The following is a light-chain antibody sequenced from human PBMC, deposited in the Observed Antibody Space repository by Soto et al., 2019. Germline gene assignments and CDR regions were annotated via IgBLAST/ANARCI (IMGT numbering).Light chain of an antibody. CDR1: SSDVGGYNY. CDR2: DVS. CDR3: SSYAGRYAWV. V-gene: IGLV2-11*01. Sequence: QSALTQPRSVSGSPGQSVTTSCTGTSSDVGGYNYFSWYQQHPGKAPKLMIYDVSKRPAGVPDRFAGSKSANAASLTISGLQAEEEADYYGSSYAGRYAWVFGGGTKVTVL. J-gene: IGLJ3*02.